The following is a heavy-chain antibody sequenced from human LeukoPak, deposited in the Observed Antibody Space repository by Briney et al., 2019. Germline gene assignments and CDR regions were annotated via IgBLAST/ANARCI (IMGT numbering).Heavy chain of an antibody. CDR3: AKGIGYDSSGYHPFDY. V-gene: IGHV3-9*01. CDR2: ISWNSGSI. CDR1: GFTFDDYA. D-gene: IGHD3-22*01. J-gene: IGHJ4*02. Sequence: GGSLRLSCAASGFTFDDYAMHWVRQAPGKGLEWVSGISWNSGSIGYADSVKGRFTISRDNAKNSLYLQMNSLRAEDTALYYCAKGIGYDSSGYHPFDYWGQGTLVTVSS.